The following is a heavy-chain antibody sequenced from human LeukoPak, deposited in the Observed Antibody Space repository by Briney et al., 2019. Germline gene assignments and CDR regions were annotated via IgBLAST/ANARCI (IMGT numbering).Heavy chain of an antibody. J-gene: IGHJ4*02. D-gene: IGHD2-8*02. CDR1: GYSLSTYW. Sequence: GEALEISRKGSGYSLSTYWIGWERQMPGEGLEWMGIIYPGDSDTRYSPSFQGQVTISADKSISTAYLQWSSLRASDTAMYYCARPSGGYVDYWGQGTLVTVSS. V-gene: IGHV5-51*01. CDR3: ARPSGGYVDY. CDR2: IYPGDSDT.